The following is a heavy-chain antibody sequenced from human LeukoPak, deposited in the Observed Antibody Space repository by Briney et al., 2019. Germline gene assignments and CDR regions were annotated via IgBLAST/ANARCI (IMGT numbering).Heavy chain of an antibody. Sequence: SVSLSCKASGGTFSSYAISWVRQAPGQGLEWMGGIIPIFGTANYAQHFQGGATFTEAATTSTAYMELSSLRSEDTAVYYCARDLVPYYYDSSGHSGWAFDIWGQGTLVTVSS. CDR3: ARDLVPYYYDSSGHSGWAFDI. CDR2: IIPIFGTA. CDR1: GGTFSSYA. V-gene: IGHV1-69*01. D-gene: IGHD3-22*01. J-gene: IGHJ3*02.